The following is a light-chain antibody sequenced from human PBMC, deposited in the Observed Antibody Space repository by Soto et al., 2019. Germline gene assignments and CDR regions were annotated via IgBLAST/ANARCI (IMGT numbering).Light chain of an antibody. J-gene: IGKJ5*01. V-gene: IGKV1-5*03. CDR3: QQYNRYPLT. Sequence: DIQMTQSPSTLSASVGDRVTITCRASQSISNWLAWYQQKPGKAPEVLIYKASTLQSGVPSRFSGSGTGTEFTLTINRLQPDDFATYYCQQYNRYPLTFGQGTRLEIK. CDR1: QSISNW. CDR2: KAS.